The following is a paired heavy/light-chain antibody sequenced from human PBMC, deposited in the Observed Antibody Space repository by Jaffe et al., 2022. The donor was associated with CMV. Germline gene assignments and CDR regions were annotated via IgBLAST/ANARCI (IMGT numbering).Light chain of an antibody. V-gene: IGLV1-40*01. J-gene: IGLJ3*02. CDR1: SSNIGAGYD. CDR2: GNT. Sequence: QSVLTQPSSVSGAPGQRVTISCTGGSSNIGAGYDVHWYQQPPGTAPKLLIYGNTNRPSGVPDRFSASKSGTSASLDITGLQAEDEADYYCQSFDSTLSALFGGGTKLTVL. CDR3: QSFDSTLSAL.
Heavy chain of an antibody. V-gene: IGHV3-74*01. CDR3: AAERYCGRGSCGWFDP. CDR1: GFTFSTYW. J-gene: IGHJ5*02. Sequence: EVQLVESGGGLVQPGKSLRLSCAASGFTFSTYWMHWVRQAPGKGLVWVSRINMDGRSTIYADSVKGRFTISRDNAKNTLYLQMNSLRAEDTAVYFCAAERYCGRGSCGWFDPWGQGTLVTVSS. D-gene: IGHD2-15*01. CDR2: INMDGRST.